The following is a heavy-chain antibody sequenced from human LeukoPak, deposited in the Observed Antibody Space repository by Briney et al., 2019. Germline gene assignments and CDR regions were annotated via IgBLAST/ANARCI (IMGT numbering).Heavy chain of an antibody. D-gene: IGHD3-16*01. CDR2: INAKSGDT. J-gene: IGHJ4*02. CDR1: GYTFTDYY. CDR3: ARVSGGYFDY. Sequence: ASVKVSCKASGYTFTDYYMHWVRQAPGQGLEWMGWINAKSGDTKYAQKLQGRVTMTTDTSTSTAYMELRSLRSDDTAVYYCARVSGGYFDYWGQGTLVTVSS. V-gene: IGHV1-18*04.